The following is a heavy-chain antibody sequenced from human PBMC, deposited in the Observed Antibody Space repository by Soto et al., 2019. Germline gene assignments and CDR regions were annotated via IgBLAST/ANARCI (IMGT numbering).Heavy chain of an antibody. CDR3: ARVCSYDFWSGYYTPSDWFDP. D-gene: IGHD3-3*01. Sequence: GGSLRLSCAASGFTFSDYYMSWIRQAPGKGLEWVSYISSSGSTIYYADSVKGRFTISRDNAKNSLYLQMNSLRAEDTAVYYCARVCSYDFWSGYYTPSDWFDPWGQGTLVTVYS. CDR2: ISSSGSTI. CDR1: GFTFSDYY. V-gene: IGHV3-11*01. J-gene: IGHJ5*02.